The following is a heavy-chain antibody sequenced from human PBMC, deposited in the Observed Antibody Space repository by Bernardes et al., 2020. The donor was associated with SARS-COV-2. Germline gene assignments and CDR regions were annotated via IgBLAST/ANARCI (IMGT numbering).Heavy chain of an antibody. D-gene: IGHD2-15*01. Sequence: SETLSLTCTVSGGSISSYYWSWIRQPPGKGLEWIGYIYYSGSTNYNPSLKSRVTISVDTSKNQFSLKLSSVTAADTAVYYCARGATRSVYYGMDVWGQGTTVTVSS. CDR1: GGSISSYY. CDR2: IYYSGST. J-gene: IGHJ6*02. V-gene: IGHV4-59*01. CDR3: ARGATRSVYYGMDV.